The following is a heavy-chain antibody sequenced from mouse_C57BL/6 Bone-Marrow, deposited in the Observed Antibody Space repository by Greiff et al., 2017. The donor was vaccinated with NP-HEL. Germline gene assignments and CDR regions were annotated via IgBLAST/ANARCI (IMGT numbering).Heavy chain of an antibody. Sequence: QVQLQQPGAELMRPGTSVKLSCKASGYTFTSYWMHWVKQRPGQGLEWIGVIDPSDSYTKYNQKFKGKATLTVDTSSSTAYMQLSSLTSEDSAVYYCARGLVGYFFMDYWGQGTSVTVSS. D-gene: IGHD2-3*01. J-gene: IGHJ4*01. V-gene: IGHV1-59*01. CDR2: IDPSDSYT. CDR1: GYTFTSYW. CDR3: ARGLVGYFFMDY.